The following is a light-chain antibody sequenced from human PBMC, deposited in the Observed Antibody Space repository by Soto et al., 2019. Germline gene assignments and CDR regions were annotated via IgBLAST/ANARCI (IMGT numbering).Light chain of an antibody. Sequence: QSALTQPASVSGSPGQSITISCTGTSSDVGSYNLVSWYQQHPGKAPKLMIYEGSKRPSGVSNRFSGSKSGNTASLTISGLQAEDEADYYCCSYAGSSTSHWEFGGGTKVTVL. CDR3: CSYAGSSTSHWE. J-gene: IGLJ3*02. CDR1: SSDVGSYNL. CDR2: EGS. V-gene: IGLV2-23*01.